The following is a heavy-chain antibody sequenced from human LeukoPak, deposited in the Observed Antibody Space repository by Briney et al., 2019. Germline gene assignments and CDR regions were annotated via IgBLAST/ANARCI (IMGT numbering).Heavy chain of an antibody. CDR3: AKREYYYGSGSSYYFDS. CDR1: GFTFGSHV. V-gene: IGHV3-23*01. J-gene: IGHJ4*02. CDR2: ISGGGDST. D-gene: IGHD3-10*01. Sequence: GGSLRLSCAASGFTFGSHVMSWVRQAPGKGLEWVSTISGGGDSTYYADSVKGRFSICRDNSKNTLYLQMNSLRAEDTAVYYCAKREYYYGSGSSYYFDSWGQGTLVTVSS.